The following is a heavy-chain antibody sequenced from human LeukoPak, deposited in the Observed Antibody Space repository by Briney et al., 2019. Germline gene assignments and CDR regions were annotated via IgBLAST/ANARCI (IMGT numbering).Heavy chain of an antibody. J-gene: IGHJ4*02. CDR1: GYTFTSYG. D-gene: IGHD6-19*01. CDR3: ARDLVIAVAGTFGY. CDR2: ISAYNGNT. Sequence: ASVQVSCKASGYTFTSYGISWVRQAPGQGLEWMGWISAYNGNTNYAQKLQGRVTMTTDTSTSTAYMELRSLRSDDTAVYYCARDLVIAVAGTFGYWGQGTLVTVSS. V-gene: IGHV1-18*01.